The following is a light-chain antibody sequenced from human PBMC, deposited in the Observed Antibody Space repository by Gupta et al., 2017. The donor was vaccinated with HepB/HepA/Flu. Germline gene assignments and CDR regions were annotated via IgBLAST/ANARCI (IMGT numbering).Light chain of an antibody. CDR3: QQDNNWPPWT. CDR2: GAS. Sequence: EIVMTKSPATLSVSPGERATLSCRASQSVSSNLAWYQQKPGQAPRLLIYGASTRATGIPARFSGSGSGTEFTLTISRLQTEEFAVYYCQQDNNWPPWTFGQGAKVEIK. V-gene: IGKV3-15*01. J-gene: IGKJ1*01. CDR1: QSVSSN.